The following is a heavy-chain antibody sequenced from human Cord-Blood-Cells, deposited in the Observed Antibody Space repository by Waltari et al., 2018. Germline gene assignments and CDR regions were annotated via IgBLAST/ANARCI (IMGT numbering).Heavy chain of an antibody. Sequence: QVQLQQWGAGLLKPSETLSLTSSAYGWSLSGYYWSWTRQPPGKGLAWIGEINHSGSHNYTPSLKSRVTISVDASKNQFSLKLSSVTAADTAVYYCARAGGIAAAGAFDYGGQGTLVTVSS. D-gene: IGHD6-13*01. V-gene: IGHV4-34*01. CDR2: INHSGSH. CDR3: ARAGGIAAAGAFDY. J-gene: IGHJ4*02. CDR1: GWSLSGYY.